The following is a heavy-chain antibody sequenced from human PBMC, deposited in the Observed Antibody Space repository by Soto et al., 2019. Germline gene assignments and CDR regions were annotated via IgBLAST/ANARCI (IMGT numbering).Heavy chain of an antibody. Sequence: GASVKVSCKASGYTFTGYYMHWVRQAPGQGLEWMGWINPNSGGTNYAQKLQGRVTMTRDTSISTAYMELSRLRSDDTAVYYCARGDKYNFKSFDYWGQGTLVTVSS. V-gene: IGHV1-2*02. CDR1: GYTFTGYY. CDR2: INPNSGGT. CDR3: ARGDKYNFKSFDY. D-gene: IGHD1-1*01. J-gene: IGHJ4*02.